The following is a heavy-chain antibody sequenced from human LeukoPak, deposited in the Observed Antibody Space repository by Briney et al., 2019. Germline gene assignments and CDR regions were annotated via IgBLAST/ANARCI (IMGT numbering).Heavy chain of an antibody. CDR1: GFTFSSYG. CDR2: IRYDGSNK. V-gene: IGHV3-30*02. CDR3: AKDRGNSWTAFGAYYMDV. Sequence: PGGSLRLSCAAYGFTFSSYGMHWVRQAPGKGLEWVAFIRYDGSNKYYADSVKGRFTISRDNSKNTLYLQMNSLRAEDTAVYYCAKDRGNSWTAFGAYYMDVWGKGTTVTVSS. J-gene: IGHJ6*03. D-gene: IGHD3/OR15-3a*01.